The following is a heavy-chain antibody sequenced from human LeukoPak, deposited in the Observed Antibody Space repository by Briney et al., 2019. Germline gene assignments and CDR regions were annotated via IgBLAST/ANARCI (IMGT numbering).Heavy chain of an antibody. J-gene: IGHJ4*02. CDR1: GDSISSSPYY. Sequence: PSETLSLTCTVSGDSISSSPYYWGWVRQPPGKGLEWIGSIYYIGSTHYNPSLKRRVTISVDTSKNQFSLKLTSVTAADTAVYYCARDSPQFSMVRGVTFDYWGQGTLVTVSS. CDR3: ARDSPQFSMVRGVTFDY. V-gene: IGHV4-39*07. CDR2: IYYIGST. D-gene: IGHD3-10*01.